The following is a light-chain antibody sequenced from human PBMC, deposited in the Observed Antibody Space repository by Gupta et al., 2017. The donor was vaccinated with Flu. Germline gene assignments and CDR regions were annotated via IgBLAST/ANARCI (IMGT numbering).Light chain of an antibody. CDR1: QSVGST. V-gene: IGKV3-15*01. CDR2: GAS. Sequence: PATLSVSPGERVTLSCRASQSVGSTLAWYEQKPGQAPRLLIFGASNRATGISARFSGSGSGTEFTLTISSLQSEDFAVYYCQQDNKWPITFGQGTRLEFK. CDR3: QQDNKWPIT. J-gene: IGKJ5*01.